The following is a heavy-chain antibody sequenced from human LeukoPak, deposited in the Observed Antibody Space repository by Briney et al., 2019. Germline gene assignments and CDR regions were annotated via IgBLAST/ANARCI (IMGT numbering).Heavy chain of an antibody. CDR3: ARYYSSSVSDYFDY. CDR2: ISSSSSTI. D-gene: IGHD6-13*01. Sequence: GGSLRLSCAASGFTFSSYSMNWVRQAPGKGLEWVSYISSSSSTIYYADSVKGRFTISRDNSKNTLYLQMNSLRAEDTAVYYCARYYSSSVSDYFDYWGQGTLVTVSS. V-gene: IGHV3-48*01. J-gene: IGHJ4*02. CDR1: GFTFSSYS.